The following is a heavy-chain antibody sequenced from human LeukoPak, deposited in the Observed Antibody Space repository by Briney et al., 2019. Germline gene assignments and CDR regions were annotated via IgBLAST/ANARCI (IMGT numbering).Heavy chain of an antibody. CDR2: ISSSSSYI. CDR1: GFTFSSYS. V-gene: IGHV3-21*04. CDR3: AKAPVTSCRGAFCYPFDY. Sequence: GGSLRLSCAASGFTFSSYSMNWVRQAPGKGLEWVSSISSSSSYIYYADSVKGRFTISRDNAKNSLYLQMNSLRAEDAAVYYCAKAPVTSCRGAFCYPFDYWGQGTLVTVSS. D-gene: IGHD2-15*01. J-gene: IGHJ4*02.